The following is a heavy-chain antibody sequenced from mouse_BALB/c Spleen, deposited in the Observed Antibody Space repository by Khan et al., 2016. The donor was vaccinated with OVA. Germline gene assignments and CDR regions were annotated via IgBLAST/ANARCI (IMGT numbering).Heavy chain of an antibody. D-gene: IGHD2-1*01. J-gene: IGHJ3*01. CDR2: IFPGTGTT. V-gene: IGHV1S132*01. CDR3: ARGYFGNYEFVY. CDR1: GYTFTSYW. Sequence: QVQLQQSGAELVKPGASVKLSCKTSGYTFTSYWIQWVKQRPGQGLGWIGQIFPGTGTTYYNQNFKGKATLTVDTSSSTAYMQLSSLMSEDSAVYFCARGYFGNYEFVYWGQGTLVTVSP.